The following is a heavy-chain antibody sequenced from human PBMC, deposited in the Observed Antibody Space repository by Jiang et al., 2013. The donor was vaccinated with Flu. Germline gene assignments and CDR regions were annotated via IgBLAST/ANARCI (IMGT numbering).Heavy chain of an antibody. CDR1: GFTFSSYA. CDR2: ISGSGGST. V-gene: IGHV3-23*04. CDR3: AKDPRVGYYDSSGYSGDAFDI. Sequence: VQLVESGGGLVQPGGSLRLSCAASGFTFSSYAMSWVRQAPGKGLEWVSAISGSGGSTYYADSVKGRFTISRDNSKNTLYLQMNSLRAEDTAVYYCAKDPRVGYYDSSGYSGDAFDIWGQGTMVTVSS. D-gene: IGHD3-22*01. J-gene: IGHJ3*02.